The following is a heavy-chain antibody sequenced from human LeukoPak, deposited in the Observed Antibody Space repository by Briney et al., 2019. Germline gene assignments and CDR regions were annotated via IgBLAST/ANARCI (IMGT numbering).Heavy chain of an antibody. CDR2: ISSSSSYI. V-gene: IGHV3-21*01. D-gene: IGHD6-19*01. CDR3: ARDQYSSGWTDYYYYYGMDV. Sequence: GGSLRLSCAASGFTFSSYSMNWVRQAPGKGLEWVSSISSSSSYIYYADSVKGRFTISRDNAKNSLYLQMNSLRAEDTAVYYCARDQYSSGWTDYYYYYGMDVWGLGTTVTVSS. CDR1: GFTFSSYS. J-gene: IGHJ6*02.